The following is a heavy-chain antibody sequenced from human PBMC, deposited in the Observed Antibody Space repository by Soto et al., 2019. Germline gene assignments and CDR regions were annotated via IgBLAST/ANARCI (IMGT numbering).Heavy chain of an antibody. J-gene: IGHJ4*02. CDR3: ASLYYYDSSGYYSPPFDY. D-gene: IGHD3-22*01. CDR1: GGTFSSYA. CDR2: IIPIFGTA. Sequence: ASVRVSCKASGGTFSSYAISWVRQAPGQGLEWMGGIIPIFGTANYAQKFQGRVTITADESTSTAYMELSSLRSEDTAVYYCASLYYYDSSGYYSPPFDYWGQGTLVTVSS. V-gene: IGHV1-69*13.